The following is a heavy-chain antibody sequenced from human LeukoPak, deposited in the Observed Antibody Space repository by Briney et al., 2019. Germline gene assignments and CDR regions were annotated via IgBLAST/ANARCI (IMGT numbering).Heavy chain of an antibody. CDR2: IYASGDI. D-gene: IGHD5/OR15-5a*01. CDR3: AASARVSHS. V-gene: IGHV4-4*09. CDR1: GGTMSSWY. J-gene: IGHJ4*02. Sequence: SETLSLTCAASGGTMSSWYWSWVRQPPGREPECLGYIYASGDINYNPSLKSRLTIALDTSKNQLSMRLTSVTAADTAVYYCAASARVSHSWSQGTLVTVSS.